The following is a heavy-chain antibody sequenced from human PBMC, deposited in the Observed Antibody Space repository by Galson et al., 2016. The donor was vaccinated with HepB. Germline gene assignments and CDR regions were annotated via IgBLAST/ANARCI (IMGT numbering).Heavy chain of an antibody. CDR3: AKDLDRERIYGDFSPFDS. J-gene: IGHJ4*02. Sequence: SLRLSCAASGFSFGRHGMHWVRQGPGKGLEWVATISYDGGHKYYAESVRGRFTISRDNSENLVSLQMDSLRGDDTALYYCAKDLDRERIYGDFSPFDSWGQGTLVTVLS. V-gene: IGHV3-30*18. CDR1: GFSFGRHG. CDR2: ISYDGGHK. D-gene: IGHD4-17*01.